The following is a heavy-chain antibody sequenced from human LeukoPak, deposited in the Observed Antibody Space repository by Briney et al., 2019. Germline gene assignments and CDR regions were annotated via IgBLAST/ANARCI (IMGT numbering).Heavy chain of an antibody. CDR2: INPNSGGT. V-gene: IGHV1-2*02. Sequence: ASVKVSCTASGYTFTGYYMHWVRQAPGQGLEWMGWINPNSGGTNYAQKFQGRVTMTRDTSISTAYMELSRLRSDDTAVYYCARDLLWFGELLTYYYYGMDVWGQGTTVTVSS. CDR1: GYTFTGYY. D-gene: IGHD3-10*01. CDR3: ARDLLWFGELLTYYYYGMDV. J-gene: IGHJ6*02.